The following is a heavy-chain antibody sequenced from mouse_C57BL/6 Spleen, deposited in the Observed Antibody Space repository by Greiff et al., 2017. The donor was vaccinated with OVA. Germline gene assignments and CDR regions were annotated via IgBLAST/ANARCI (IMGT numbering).Heavy chain of an antibody. J-gene: IGHJ2*01. V-gene: IGHV1-82*01. CDR2: IYPGDGDT. CDR1: GYAFSSSW. CDR3: AKDPDGLFDY. D-gene: IGHD2-3*01. Sequence: QVQLQQSGPELVKPGASVKISCKASGYAFSSSWMNWVKQRPGKGLEWIGRIYPGDGDTNYNGKFKGKATLTADKSSSTAYMQLSSLTSEDAAVYFGAKDPDGLFDYWGQGTTLTVSS.